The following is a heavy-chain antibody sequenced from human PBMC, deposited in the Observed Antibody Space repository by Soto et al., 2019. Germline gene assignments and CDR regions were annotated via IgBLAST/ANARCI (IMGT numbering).Heavy chain of an antibody. CDR2: LKRDGRER. J-gene: IGHJ4*02. Sequence: GGSLTLSCAASGFTLGDYWMTWVRQAPGKGLEWVANLKRDGRERYYVDSVKGRFSVSRDNAKNSLYLQMNNLRPEDTAVYYCARDVYEILRRVVRRLDSWGQGTLVTVSS. D-gene: IGHD2-8*01. CDR1: GFTLGDYW. CDR3: ARDVYEILRRVVRRLDS. V-gene: IGHV3-7*03.